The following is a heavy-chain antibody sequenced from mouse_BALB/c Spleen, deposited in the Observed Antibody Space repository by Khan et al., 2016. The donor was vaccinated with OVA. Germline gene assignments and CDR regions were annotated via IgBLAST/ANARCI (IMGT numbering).Heavy chain of an antibody. Sequence: EVQLVESGGGLVQPGGSRKLSCAASGFTFSSYGMHWVRQAPEKGLEWVAYISGDSSNTYYADTVKGRFTISRDNPKNTLFLQMTSLMSEDTAMYYCATSYYYGYYFDYWGPGTTLTVSS. CDR1: GFTFSSYG. D-gene: IGHD1-1*01. CDR2: ISGDSSNT. CDR3: ATSYYYGYYFDY. J-gene: IGHJ2*01. V-gene: IGHV5-17*02.